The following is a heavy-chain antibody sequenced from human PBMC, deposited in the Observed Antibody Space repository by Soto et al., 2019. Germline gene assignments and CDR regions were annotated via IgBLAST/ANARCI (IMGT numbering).Heavy chain of an antibody. V-gene: IGHV1-69*01. D-gene: IGHD5-18*01. Sequence: QVQLVQSGAEVKKPGSSVKVSCKASGGTFSSYAISWVRQAPGQGLEWMGGIIPIFGTANYAQKFQGRVTITADQSASTAYLELSSPRSEDTAVYSCARGETAMVDTGAVDYWGKGSLVTVSS. CDR1: GGTFSSYA. CDR2: IIPIFGTA. J-gene: IGHJ4*02. CDR3: ARGETAMVDTGAVDY.